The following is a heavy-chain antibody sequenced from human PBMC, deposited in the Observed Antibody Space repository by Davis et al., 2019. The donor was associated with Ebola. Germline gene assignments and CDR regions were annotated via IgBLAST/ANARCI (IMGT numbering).Heavy chain of an antibody. J-gene: IGHJ4*02. D-gene: IGHD1-1*01. CDR1: GFTFSSYA. CDR2: ISYDGSNK. Sequence: GGSLRLFCAASGFTFSSYAMHWVRQAPGKGLEWVAVISYDGSNKYYADSVKGRFTISRDNSKNTLYLQMNSLRAEDTAVYYCAKDHNHMSGPLFDYWGQGTLVTVSS. V-gene: IGHV3-30*04. CDR3: AKDHNHMSGPLFDY.